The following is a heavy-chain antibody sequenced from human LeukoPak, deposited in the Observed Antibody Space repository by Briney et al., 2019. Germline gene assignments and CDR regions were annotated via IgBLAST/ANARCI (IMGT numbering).Heavy chain of an antibody. CDR1: GFTFSSYW. D-gene: IGHD1-14*01. J-gene: IGHJ3*02. Sequence: GGSLRLSCAASGFTFSSYWMSWVRQAPGKGLEWVANIKQDGSENYYVDSVKGRFTISRDNAKNSLYLQMNSLRAEDTAVYYCTTLYPTGFDIWGQGTMVTVSS. CDR3: TTLYPTGFDI. CDR2: IKQDGSEN. V-gene: IGHV3-7*01.